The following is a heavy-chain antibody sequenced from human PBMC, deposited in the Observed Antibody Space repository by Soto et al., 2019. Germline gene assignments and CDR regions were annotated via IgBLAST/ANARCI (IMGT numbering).Heavy chain of an antibody. Sequence: ASVKVSCKASGYTFTGYYMHWVRQAPGQGLEWMGWINPNSGGTNYAQKFQGRVTMTRDTSISTAYMEVSRLRSDDTAVYYCARAYYYDSSGYDALDIWGQGTMVTVSS. V-gene: IGHV1-2*02. CDR1: GYTFTGYY. J-gene: IGHJ3*02. D-gene: IGHD3-22*01. CDR3: ARAYYYDSSGYDALDI. CDR2: INPNSGGT.